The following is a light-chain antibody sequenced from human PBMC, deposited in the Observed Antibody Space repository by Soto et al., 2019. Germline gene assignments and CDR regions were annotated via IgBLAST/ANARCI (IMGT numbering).Light chain of an antibody. Sequence: EIVLTQSPATLSLSPGERATLSCGASQSVSNSYLAWYQQKPGLAPRLLIYDASSTATGIPDRFSGSGSGTEFTLTISRLEPEDFAVYDCQQYGSSPWTVGQGTKLEIK. CDR1: QSVSNSY. J-gene: IGKJ2*01. CDR2: DAS. CDR3: QQYGSSPWT. V-gene: IGKV3D-20*01.